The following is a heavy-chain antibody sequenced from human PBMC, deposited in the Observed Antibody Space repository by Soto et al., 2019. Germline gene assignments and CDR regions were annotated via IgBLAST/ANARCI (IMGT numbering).Heavy chain of an antibody. D-gene: IGHD3-3*02. V-gene: IGHV4-39*01. CDR1: GDSISSSSYY. J-gene: IGHJ5*02. CDR2: VHYRANS. Sequence: PSETLSLTCAVSGDSISSSSYYWAWIRQPPGKGLEWIGSVHYRANSYYSPSLKSRITISVDTSKNQISLRLSSVTAADTAVYYCARPLQLAVSGFDPWGPGTLVTVSS. CDR3: ARPLQLAVSGFDP.